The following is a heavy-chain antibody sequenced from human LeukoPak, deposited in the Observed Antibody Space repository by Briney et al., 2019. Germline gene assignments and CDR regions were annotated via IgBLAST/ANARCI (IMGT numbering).Heavy chain of an antibody. D-gene: IGHD1-26*01. V-gene: IGHV4/OR15-8*02. CDR2: VSLAGQT. CDR1: GGSISGTNW. Sequence: PSETLSLTCGVSGGSISGTNWWSWVRQPPGQGLEWIGEVSLAGQTNYNPSLNGRVTMSLDKSSNQLSLHLTSVTAADTATYFCSRESGPFCPFGYWGQGTLVIVSS. J-gene: IGHJ4*02. CDR3: SRESGPFCPFGY.